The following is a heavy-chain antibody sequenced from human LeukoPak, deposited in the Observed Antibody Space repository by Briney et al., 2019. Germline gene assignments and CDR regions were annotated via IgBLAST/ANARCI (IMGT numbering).Heavy chain of an antibody. J-gene: IGHJ6*02. CDR1: GFTFSSYG. Sequence: GGSLRLSCAASGFTFSSYGMHWVRQAPGKGLEWVAAISYDGSNKYYADSVKGRFTISRDNSKNTLYLQMNSLRAEDTAVYYCAKDRRIAVAGTYYYYYGMDVWGQGTTVTVSS. D-gene: IGHD6-19*01. CDR3: AKDRRIAVAGTYYYYYGMDV. CDR2: ISYDGSNK. V-gene: IGHV3-30*18.